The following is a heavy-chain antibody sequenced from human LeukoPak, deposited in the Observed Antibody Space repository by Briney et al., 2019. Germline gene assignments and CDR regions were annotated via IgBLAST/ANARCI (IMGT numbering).Heavy chain of an antibody. D-gene: IGHD6-13*01. J-gene: IGHJ4*02. V-gene: IGHV4-59*01. Sequence: SETLSLTGTASGGSISSYYWSWIRQPPGKGLEWIGYIYYSGTTNYNPSLNSRVTISVDTSKHQFSLKLSSVTAADTAVYYCARGVYIAAAQYGYWGQGTLVTVSS. CDR2: IYYSGTT. CDR3: ARGVYIAAAQYGY. CDR1: GGSISSYY.